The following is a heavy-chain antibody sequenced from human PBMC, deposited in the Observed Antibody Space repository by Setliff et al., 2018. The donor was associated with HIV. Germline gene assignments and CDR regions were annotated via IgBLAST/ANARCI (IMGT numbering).Heavy chain of an antibody. CDR2: IYHSGST. CDR1: GYSISSGYY. V-gene: IGHV4-38-2*01. D-gene: IGHD3-3*01. Sequence: PSETLSLTCAVSGYSISSGYYWGWIRQPPGKGLEWIGSIYHSGSTYYNSSLRSRVTISVDTSKNQFSLKLNSVTAADTSVYYCACRYYDLWSNYYTGIPYWGQGTLVTVSS. J-gene: IGHJ4*02. CDR3: ACRYYDLWSNYYTGIPY.